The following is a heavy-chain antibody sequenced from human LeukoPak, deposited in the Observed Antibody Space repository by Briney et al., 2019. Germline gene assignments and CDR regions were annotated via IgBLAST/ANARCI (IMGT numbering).Heavy chain of an antibody. CDR1: GFIFSSFS. CDR3: ARDLISGDYTFDY. D-gene: IGHD4-11*01. CDR2: ISSTGITT. Sequence: GGSLRLSCAASGFIFSSFSMNWVRQAPGKGVEWVSYISSTGITTSYADSVKGRFTVSRDNAKDSLYLQLNSLRDEDTAVYYCARDLISGDYTFDYWGQGALVTVSS. J-gene: IGHJ4*02. V-gene: IGHV3-48*02.